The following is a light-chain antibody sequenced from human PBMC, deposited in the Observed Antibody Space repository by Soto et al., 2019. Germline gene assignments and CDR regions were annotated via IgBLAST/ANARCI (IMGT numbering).Light chain of an antibody. CDR2: SNN. CDR1: SSNIGNNY. CDR3: AAWDDSLTGHYV. Sequence: QSVLTQPPSASGTPGQRVSISCSGNSSNIGNNYVSRYQHLPGTAPKLLIYSNNQRPSGVPDRFSGSKSGTSASLAISGLRSEDEADYYCAAWDDSLTGHYVFGTGTKVT. J-gene: IGLJ1*01. V-gene: IGLV1-47*01.